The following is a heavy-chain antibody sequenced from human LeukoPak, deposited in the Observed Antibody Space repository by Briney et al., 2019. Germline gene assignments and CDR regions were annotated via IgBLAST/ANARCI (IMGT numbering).Heavy chain of an antibody. D-gene: IGHD2-2*01. J-gene: IGHJ5*02. Sequence: SVKVSCKASGGTFSSYAISWVRQAPGQGLEWMGGIIPIFGTANYAQKFQGRVTITTDESTSTAYMELSSLRPEDTAVYYCARGIVVVPATWFDPWGQGTLVTVSS. CDR2: IIPIFGTA. CDR1: GGTFSSYA. CDR3: ARGIVVVPATWFDP. V-gene: IGHV1-69*05.